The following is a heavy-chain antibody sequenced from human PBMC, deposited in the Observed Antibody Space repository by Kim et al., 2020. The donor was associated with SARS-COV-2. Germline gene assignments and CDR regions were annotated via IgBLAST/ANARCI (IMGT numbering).Heavy chain of an antibody. V-gene: IGHV3-23*01. J-gene: IGHJ5*02. Sequence: GRFTISRDNSKTTLYLQMNSLRAEDTAVYYCAKDGGYCSSTSCPWNWFDPWGQGTLVTVSS. D-gene: IGHD2-2*01. CDR3: AKDGGYCSSTSCPWNWFDP.